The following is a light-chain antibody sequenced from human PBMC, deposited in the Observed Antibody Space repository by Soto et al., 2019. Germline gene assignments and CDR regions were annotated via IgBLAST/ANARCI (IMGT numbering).Light chain of an antibody. CDR1: HSVSTY. Sequence: EILLTQSPATLSLSPGERATLSCRASHSVSTYLAWYQQKPGQAPRLLIYGASTRATGIPARFSGSGSGTEFTLTISSLQSEDSAFYYCQEYYNWRRSTFGGGTKVDIK. J-gene: IGKJ4*01. CDR2: GAS. V-gene: IGKV3-15*01. CDR3: QEYYNWRRST.